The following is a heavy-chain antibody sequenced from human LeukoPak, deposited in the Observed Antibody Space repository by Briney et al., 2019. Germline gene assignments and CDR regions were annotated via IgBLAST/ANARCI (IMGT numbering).Heavy chain of an antibody. CDR1: GGSISSSNW. CDR3: ARGFDSKSTYFDY. CDR2: IYHSGST. D-gene: IGHD5-12*01. V-gene: IGHV4-4*02. Sequence: TSETLSLTCAVSGGSISSSNWWSWVRQPPGKGLEWIGEIYHSGSTNYNPSLKSRVTISVDKSKNQFSLKLSSVTAADTAVYYCARGFDSKSTYFDYWGQGTLVTVSS. J-gene: IGHJ4*02.